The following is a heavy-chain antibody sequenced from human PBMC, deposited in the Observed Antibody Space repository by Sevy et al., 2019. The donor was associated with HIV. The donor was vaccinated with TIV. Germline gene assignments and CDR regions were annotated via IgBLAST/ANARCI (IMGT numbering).Heavy chain of an antibody. D-gene: IGHD3-22*01. CDR1: GFTFSNYD. J-gene: IGHJ5*02. CDR2: IRSRGSDI. V-gene: IGHV3-48*03. Sequence: GGSLRLSCVASGFTFSNYDMNWVRQAPGKGLEWVSKIRSRGSDIYYADSVKGRFTISRDKAKDSLKLQMNSLRAEDTAVYYCVRNGGAYDSGFDPWGQGTLVTVSS. CDR3: VRNGGAYDSGFDP.